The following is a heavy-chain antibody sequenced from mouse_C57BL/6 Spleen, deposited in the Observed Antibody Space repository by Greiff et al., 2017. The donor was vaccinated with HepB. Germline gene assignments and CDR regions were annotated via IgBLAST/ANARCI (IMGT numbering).Heavy chain of an antibody. CDR2: IYPRSGNT. CDR1: GYTFTSYG. D-gene: IGHD3-2*02. CDR3: AREGDSSGYGFAY. V-gene: IGHV1-81*01. Sequence: VQLQQSGAELARPGASVKLSCKASGYTFTSYGISWVKQRTGQGLEWIGEIYPRSGNTYYNEKFKGKATLTADKSSSTAYMELRSLTSEDSAVYFCAREGDSSGYGFAYWGQGTLVTVSA. J-gene: IGHJ3*01.